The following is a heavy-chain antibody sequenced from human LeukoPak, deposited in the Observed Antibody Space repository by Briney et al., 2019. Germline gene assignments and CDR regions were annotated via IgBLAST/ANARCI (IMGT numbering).Heavy chain of an antibody. CDR2: IYTSGST. CDR3: ARDHDSWRSDY. V-gene: IGHV4-4*07. J-gene: IGHJ4*02. D-gene: IGHD6-13*01. Sequence: PSETLSLTCTVSGGSISSYYWSWIRQPAGKGLEWIGRIYTSGSTNYNPSPKSRVTMSVDTSKNQFSLKLSSVTAADTAAYYCARDHDSWRSDYWGQGTLVTVSS. CDR1: GGSISSYY.